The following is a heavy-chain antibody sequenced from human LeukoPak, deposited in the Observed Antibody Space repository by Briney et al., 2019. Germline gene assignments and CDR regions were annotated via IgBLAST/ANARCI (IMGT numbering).Heavy chain of an antibody. D-gene: IGHD6-25*01. CDR1: GYTFTGYY. CDR2: INPNSGGT. CDR3: ASPATANSWDYGDY. V-gene: IGHV1-2*02. Sequence: ASVKVSCKPSGYTFTGYYMHWVRQAPGQGLEWMGWINPNSGGTNYAQKFQGRVTMTRDTSISTAYMELSRLRSDDTAVYYCASPATANSWDYGDYWGQGTLVTVSS. J-gene: IGHJ4*02.